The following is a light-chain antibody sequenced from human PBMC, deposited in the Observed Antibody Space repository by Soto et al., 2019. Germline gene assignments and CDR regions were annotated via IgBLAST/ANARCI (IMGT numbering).Light chain of an antibody. Sequence: DIQMTQSPSSVSASVGDRVTITCRASQHINIYLTWYQKRPGKAPKLLIYGGSTLHPGVPSRFSGSGSGTEFTLIISSLQAEDFATYQCLQTSSFPLTFGGGTKVEIK. J-gene: IGKJ4*02. V-gene: IGKV1-12*02. CDR1: QHINIY. CDR2: GGS. CDR3: LQTSSFPLT.